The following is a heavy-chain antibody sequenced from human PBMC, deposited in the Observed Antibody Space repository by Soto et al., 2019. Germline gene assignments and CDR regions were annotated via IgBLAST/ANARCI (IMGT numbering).Heavy chain of an antibody. J-gene: IGHJ4*02. V-gene: IGHV4-31*03. CDR3: ARTGLYNFDY. D-gene: IGHD2-2*02. CDR1: GGSISSAYY. Sequence: SETLSLTCTVSGGSISSAYYWSWIRQRPGKGLEWIAYIYHDGTTYFNPSLQSRVTISIDTSENQFSLKLSSVTAADTAVYFCARTGLYNFDYWGQGTLVTVSS. CDR2: IYHDGTT.